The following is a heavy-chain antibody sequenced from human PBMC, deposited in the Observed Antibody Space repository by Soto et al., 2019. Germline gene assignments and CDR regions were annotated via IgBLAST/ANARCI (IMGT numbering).Heavy chain of an antibody. J-gene: IGHJ6*02. V-gene: IGHV1-8*01. D-gene: IGHD2-15*01. CDR1: GYTLTSYD. CDR3: ARGDYIGHYYYYGMDV. Sequence: ASVKVSCKASGYTLTSYDINWVRQATGQGLEWMGWMNPNSGNTGYAQKFQGRVTMTRNTSISTAYMELSSLRSEDTAVYYCARGDYIGHYYYYGMDVWGQGTTVTVSS. CDR2: MNPNSGNT.